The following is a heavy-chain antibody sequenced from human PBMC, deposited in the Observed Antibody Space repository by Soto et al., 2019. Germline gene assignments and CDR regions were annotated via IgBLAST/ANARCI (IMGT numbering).Heavy chain of an antibody. CDR1: GLTFSDFG. CDR3: TKHQHKTGFPSYFDP. Sequence: GGSLRLSCAVSGLTFSDFGMNWVRQAPGKGLEWVSVISASGGRTYYVDSVKGRFTISRDNAKNMLYLEMNTLRAEDTAIYYCTKHQHKTGFPSYFDPWGQGTLVPGSS. CDR2: ISASGGRT. V-gene: IGHV3-23*01. D-gene: IGHD1-26*01. J-gene: IGHJ5*02.